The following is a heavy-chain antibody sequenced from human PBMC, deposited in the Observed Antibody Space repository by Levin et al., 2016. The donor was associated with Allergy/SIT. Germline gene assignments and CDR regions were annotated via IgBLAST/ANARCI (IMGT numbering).Heavy chain of an antibody. J-gene: IGHJ1*01. Sequence: SETLSLTCRVSGASITNPNWWSWVRQSPGKGLEWIGEILNSEKYNYNPSLRSRVTISLDKSRNQFSLRLSSVTAADTAVYYCARGSKQVYYDSSGNRSGRLSEYFLHWGQGSLVTVSS. CDR2: ILNSEKY. V-gene: IGHV4/OR15-8*02. D-gene: IGHD3-22*01. CDR3: ARGSKQVYYDSSGNRSGRLSEYFLH. CDR1: GASITNPNW.